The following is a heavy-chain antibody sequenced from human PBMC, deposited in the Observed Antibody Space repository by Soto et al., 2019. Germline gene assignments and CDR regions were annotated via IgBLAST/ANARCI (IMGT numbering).Heavy chain of an antibody. D-gene: IGHD1-26*01. CDR1: GGSISSHY. V-gene: IGHV4-59*11. CDR3: ARDGREASGMDV. CDR2: IYYRGST. Sequence: SETLSLTCTVSGGSISSHYWSWVRQAPGKGLEWIGHIYYRGSTTYNPPLRSRSTISVDTSNNQFSLKLNSVTTADTAVYYCARDGREASGMDVWGQGTKVTVSS. J-gene: IGHJ6*02.